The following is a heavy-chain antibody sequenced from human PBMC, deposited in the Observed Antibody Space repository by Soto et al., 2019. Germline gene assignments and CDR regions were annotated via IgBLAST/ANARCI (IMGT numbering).Heavy chain of an antibody. D-gene: IGHD2-15*01. CDR1: GYTFTSYD. Sequence: QVQLVQSGAEVKKPGASVKVSCKASGYTFTSYDINWVRQATGQGLEWMGWMNPNSGNTGYAQKFQGRVTMTRNTSRSTAYMELSSLRSEDTAVYYCARGWDVVVVAATYGMDVWGQGTTVTVSS. V-gene: IGHV1-8*01. CDR2: MNPNSGNT. J-gene: IGHJ6*02. CDR3: ARGWDVVVVAATYGMDV.